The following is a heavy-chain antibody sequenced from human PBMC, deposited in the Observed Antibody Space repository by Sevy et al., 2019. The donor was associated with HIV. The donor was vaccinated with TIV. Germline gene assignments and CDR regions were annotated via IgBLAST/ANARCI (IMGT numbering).Heavy chain of an antibody. Sequence: GGSLRLSCRTSGFTVGSYWMSWVRQAPGRGLEWVANVKQGGSGKYYVDSVEGRFTISRDNAESSLFLHMNSLGAEDTAVYYRWCYSVTYRDWGQGTPVNVS. V-gene: IGHV3-7*01. D-gene: IGHD1-26*01. J-gene: IGHJ4*02. CDR1: GFTVGSYW. CDR2: VKQGGSGK. CDR3: WCYSVTYRD.